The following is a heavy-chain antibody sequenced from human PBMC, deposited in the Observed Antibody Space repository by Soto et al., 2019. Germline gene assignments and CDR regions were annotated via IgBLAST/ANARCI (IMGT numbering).Heavy chain of an antibody. J-gene: IGHJ6*02. CDR1: GYPYTNSY. V-gene: IGHV1-2*02. D-gene: IGHD6-19*01. CDR2: IHPNTGGT. Sequence: GASVKVSCKASGYPYTNSYMHWVRQAPGQGLEWMGWIHPNTGGTNYAQKFQGRVTMTRDTSVSTVYMELNRLTSDDTAIYFCASDFRTHGWFRQAGNFAMDVWGQGTTVTVSS. CDR3: ASDFRTHGWFRQAGNFAMDV.